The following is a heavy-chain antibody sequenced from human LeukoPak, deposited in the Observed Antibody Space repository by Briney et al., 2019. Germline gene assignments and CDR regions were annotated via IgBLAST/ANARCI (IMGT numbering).Heavy chain of an antibody. CDR2: ISHSGATT. V-gene: IGHV3-23*01. CDR3: AKIMALYCSGGSCNEIDY. CDR1: GFTFDDCT. J-gene: IGHJ4*02. D-gene: IGHD2-15*01. Sequence: GGSLRLSCAASGFTFDDCTMHWVRQVPGKGLEWVSTISHSGATTYYADSVKGRFTISRDSSKNTLYLQMNSLRADDTAVYYCAKIMALYCSGGSCNEIDYWGQGTLVTVSS.